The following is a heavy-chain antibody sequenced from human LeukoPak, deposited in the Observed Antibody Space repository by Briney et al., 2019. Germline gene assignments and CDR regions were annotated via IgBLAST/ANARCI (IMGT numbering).Heavy chain of an antibody. CDR2: INHSGSA. V-gene: IGHV4-34*01. D-gene: IGHD5-18*01. CDR1: GGSFSGYY. Sequence: PSETLSLTCAVYGGSFSGYYWSWIRQPPGKGLEWIGEINHSGSANYNPSPKSRVTISVDTSKNQFSLKLSSVTAADTAVYYCARGDMILDTASFDYWGQGTLVTVSS. J-gene: IGHJ4*02. CDR3: ARGDMILDTASFDY.